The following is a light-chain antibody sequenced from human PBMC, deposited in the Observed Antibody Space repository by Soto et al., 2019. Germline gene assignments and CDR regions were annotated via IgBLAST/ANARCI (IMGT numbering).Light chain of an antibody. Sequence: DIVMTQSPDSLAVSLGERATINCKSSQSVLYSSNNKNYLAWYQQKPGQPPKLLIYWASTLESGVPDRFSGSGSETDFTLTISSLQAEDVAVYYCQQYSSTLYTFGQGTKLEIK. CDR1: QSVLYSSNNKNY. CDR2: WAS. V-gene: IGKV4-1*01. CDR3: QQYSSTLYT. J-gene: IGKJ2*01.